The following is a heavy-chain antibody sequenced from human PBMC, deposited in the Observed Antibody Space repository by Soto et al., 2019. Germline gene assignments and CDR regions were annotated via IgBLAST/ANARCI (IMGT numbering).Heavy chain of an antibody. V-gene: IGHV1-18*04. Sequence: ASVKVSCKASGYTFTSYGISWVRQAPGQGLEWMGWISAYNGNTNYAQKLQGRVTMTTDTSTSTAYMELRSLRSDDTAGYYCARDCSTHQSRVYCGGACSPCMDVWG. CDR3: ARDCSTHQSRVYCGGACSPCMDV. CDR2: ISAYNGNT. CDR1: GYTFTSYG. J-gene: IGHJ6*02. D-gene: IGHD2-21*02.